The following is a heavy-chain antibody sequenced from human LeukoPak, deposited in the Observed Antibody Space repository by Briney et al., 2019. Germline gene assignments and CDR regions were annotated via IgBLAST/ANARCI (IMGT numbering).Heavy chain of an antibody. CDR3: ARVSGDYYGSGSYYAAFDI. V-gene: IGHV3-33*01. J-gene: IGHJ3*02. CDR1: GFTFSSYG. D-gene: IGHD3-10*01. CDR2: IWYDGSNK. Sequence: SGGSLRLSCAASGFTFSSYGMHWVRQAPGKGLEWVAVIWYDGSNKYYADSVKGRFTISRDNSKNTLYLQMNSLRAEDTAVCYCARVSGDYYGSGSYYAAFDIWGQGTMVTVSS.